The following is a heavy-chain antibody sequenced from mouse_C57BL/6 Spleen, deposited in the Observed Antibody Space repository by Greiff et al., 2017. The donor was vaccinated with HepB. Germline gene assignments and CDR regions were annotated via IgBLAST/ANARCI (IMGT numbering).Heavy chain of an antibody. V-gene: IGHV7-3*01. CDR1: GFTFTDYY. CDR3: ASNYYGSLFDY. D-gene: IGHD1-1*01. J-gene: IGHJ2*01. Sequence: EVQLQESGGGLVQPGGSLSLSCAASGFTFTDYYMSWVRQPPGKALEWLGFIRNKANGYTTEYSASVKGRFTISRDNSQSILYLQMNALRAEDSATYYCASNYYGSLFDYWGQGTTLTVSS. CDR2: IRNKANGYTT.